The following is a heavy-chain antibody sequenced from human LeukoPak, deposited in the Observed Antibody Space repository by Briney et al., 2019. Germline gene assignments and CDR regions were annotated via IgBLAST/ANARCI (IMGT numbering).Heavy chain of an antibody. J-gene: IGHJ4*02. CDR3: ALEMTTIGLDY. V-gene: IGHV3-72*01. CDR1: GFTFSDHY. Sequence: GGSLRLSCAASGFTFSDHYMDWVRQAPGKGLEWVGRIRDKANSYTTEYAASVKGRFTISRDDSKNSLYLQMNSLRTEDTAVYYCALEMTTIGLDYWGQGTLVTVSS. CDR2: IRDKANSYTT. D-gene: IGHD5-24*01.